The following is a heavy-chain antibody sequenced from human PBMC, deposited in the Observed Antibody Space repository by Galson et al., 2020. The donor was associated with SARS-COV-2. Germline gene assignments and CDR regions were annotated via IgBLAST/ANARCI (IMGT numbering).Heavy chain of an antibody. CDR2: TYYRSKWYH. CDR3: ARDHYYSIDY. V-gene: IGHV6-1*01. CDR1: GDTVSSNDAA. Sequence: SETLSLTCAISGDTVSSNDAAWNWFRQSPSRGLEWLGRTYYRSKWYHDYAESVKSRITINPDTSKNQFSLQVNSVTPEDTAVYYCARDHYYSIDYWGQGTLVTV. J-gene: IGHJ4*02. D-gene: IGHD3-10*01.